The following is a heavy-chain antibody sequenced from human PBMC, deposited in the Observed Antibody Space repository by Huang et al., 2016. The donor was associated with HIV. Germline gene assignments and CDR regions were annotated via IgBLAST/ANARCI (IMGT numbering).Heavy chain of an antibody. CDR3: ARRMAGWDDVFDM. Sequence: QVQLVESGGGLVKPGGSLRLSCAASGLVFSDHYMNWIRQARGKVREWISYISISGTTIRYADSVKGRFTISRDNAKKSLVLEMNSLRVEDTAVYYCARRMAGWDDVFDMWGQGTMVTVSS. D-gene: IGHD6-19*01. CDR1: GLVFSDHY. V-gene: IGHV3-11*01. CDR2: ISISGTTI. J-gene: IGHJ3*02.